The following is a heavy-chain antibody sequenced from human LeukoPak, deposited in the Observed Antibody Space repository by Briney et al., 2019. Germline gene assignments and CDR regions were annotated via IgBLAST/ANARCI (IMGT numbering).Heavy chain of an antibody. CDR2: IYSGGST. CDR3: AASAMVNGMDV. V-gene: IGHV3-66*02. Sequence: PGGSLRVSCAASGFTVSSYYMSCVRQAPGKGLEWVSVIYSGGSTYYADSVKGRFTISRDNSKNTLYLQMNSLRAEDTAVYYCAASAMVNGMDVWGQGTTVTVSS. J-gene: IGHJ6*02. CDR1: GFTVSSYY. D-gene: IGHD5-18*01.